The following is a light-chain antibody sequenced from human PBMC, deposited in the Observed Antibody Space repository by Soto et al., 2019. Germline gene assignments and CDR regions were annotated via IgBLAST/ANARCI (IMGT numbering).Light chain of an antibody. CDR1: QSISNY. CDR3: QQSYNTPYT. CDR2: AAS. Sequence: DIQMTQSPSSLSASVGDRVTITCRASQSISNYLNWYQQKPGKAPKVLIYAASTLQSGVPSRFSGSGSGTGFTLTISSLQPEDFATYYCQQSYNTPYTFGQGTKLEIK. V-gene: IGKV1-39*01. J-gene: IGKJ2*01.